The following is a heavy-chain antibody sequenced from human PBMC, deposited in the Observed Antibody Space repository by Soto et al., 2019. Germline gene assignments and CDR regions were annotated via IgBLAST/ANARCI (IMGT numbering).Heavy chain of an antibody. V-gene: IGHV4-31*03. J-gene: IGHJ4*02. D-gene: IGHD1-26*01. CDR1: GGSISGGGYY. Sequence: TLSLTCTVSGGSISGGGYYWSWIRQHPGKGLEWIGYIYYSGNTYYNPSLKSRVTISVDTSKNQFSLKLSSVAAADTAVYYCARDSSGSSPTFDYWGQGTLVTLSS. CDR3: ARDSSGSSPTFDY. CDR2: IYYSGNT.